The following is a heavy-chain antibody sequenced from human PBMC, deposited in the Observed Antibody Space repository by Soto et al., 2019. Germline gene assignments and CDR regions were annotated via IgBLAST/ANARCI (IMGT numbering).Heavy chain of an antibody. CDR2: IGTAGDT. CDR3: ARGGDCSSTSCYMSARYYYYGMDV. Sequence: EVQLVESGGGLVQPGGSLRLSCAASGFTFSSYDMHWVRQATGKGLEWVSAIGTAGDTYYPGSVKGRFTISRENAKNSLYLQMNSLRAGDTAVYYCARGGDCSSTSCYMSARYYYYGMDVWGQGTTVTVSS. V-gene: IGHV3-13*01. D-gene: IGHD2-2*02. CDR1: GFTFSSYD. J-gene: IGHJ6*02.